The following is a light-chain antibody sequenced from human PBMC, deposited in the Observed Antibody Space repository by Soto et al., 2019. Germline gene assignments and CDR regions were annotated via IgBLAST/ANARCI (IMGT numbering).Light chain of an antibody. CDR2: GAS. CDR3: QHYGSSRGT. CDR1: QSASSRY. V-gene: IGKV3-20*01. J-gene: IGKJ1*01. Sequence: EIVLTQYPGNLSLSPGERATLSCRASQSASSRYLAWYQQKPGQAPRLLIYGASSRATGIPDRFSGSGSGTVFTLTISRLEPEDFAVYYCQHYGSSRGTFGQGTKVEIK.